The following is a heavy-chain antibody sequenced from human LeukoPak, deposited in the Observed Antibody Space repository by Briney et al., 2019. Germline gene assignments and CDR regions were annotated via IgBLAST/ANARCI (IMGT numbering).Heavy chain of an antibody. V-gene: IGHV1-18*01. CDR2: ISAYNGNT. D-gene: IGHD3-22*01. CDR3: ARDLRYYYDSSGYPFNWFDP. Sequence: ASVKVSCKASGYTFTSYGISWVRQAPGQGLEWMGWISAYNGNTNYAQKLQGRVTMTTDTSTSTAYMELRSLRSDDTAVYYCARDLRYYYDSSGYPFNWFDPWGQGTLVTVSS. J-gene: IGHJ5*02. CDR1: GYTFTSYG.